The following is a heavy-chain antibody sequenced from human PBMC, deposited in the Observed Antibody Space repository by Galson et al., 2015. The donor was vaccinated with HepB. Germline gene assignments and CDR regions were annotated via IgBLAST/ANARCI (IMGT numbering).Heavy chain of an antibody. V-gene: IGHV3-23*01. J-gene: IGHJ4*02. CDR3: AKGTTNIDC. Sequence: SLRLSCAASGFTFSRLGMTWVRQAPGKGLECVSAIGVNAGNTDYADSVKGRFTISRDNSKSMLYLQMHNLRAEDTAVYYCAKGTTNIDCRGQGTLVSVSS. D-gene: IGHD1-1*01. CDR2: IGVNAGNT. CDR1: GFTFSRLG.